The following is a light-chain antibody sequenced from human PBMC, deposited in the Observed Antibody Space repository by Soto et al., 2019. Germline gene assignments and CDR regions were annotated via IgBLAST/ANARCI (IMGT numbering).Light chain of an antibody. CDR3: QQFDSSEIT. J-gene: IGKJ5*01. V-gene: IGKV3-20*01. CDR1: QSVRNNY. Sequence: EIVLTQSPGTLSLSPGERATLSCRASQSVRNNYLAWYQHKGGQAPRLLIYGASTRSTGIPDRFSGSGSGTDFTLTISRLEPEDFAVYNCQQFDSSEITFGQGTRLEIK. CDR2: GAS.